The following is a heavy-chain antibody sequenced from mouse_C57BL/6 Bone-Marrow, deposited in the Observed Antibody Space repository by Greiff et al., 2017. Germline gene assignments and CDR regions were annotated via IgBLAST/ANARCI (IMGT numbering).Heavy chain of an antibody. Sequence: EVMLVESGGGLVKPGGSLKLSCAASGFTFSSYAMSWVRQTPDKRLEWVATISDGGSYTYYTDNVKGRFTISRDNAKNNLYLQMRQLKTEDTAMYYCARGGITTVVASYAMDYWGQGTSVTVSS. CDR3: ARGGITTVVASYAMDY. CDR1: GFTFSSYA. D-gene: IGHD1-1*01. V-gene: IGHV5-4*03. CDR2: ISDGGSYT. J-gene: IGHJ4*01.